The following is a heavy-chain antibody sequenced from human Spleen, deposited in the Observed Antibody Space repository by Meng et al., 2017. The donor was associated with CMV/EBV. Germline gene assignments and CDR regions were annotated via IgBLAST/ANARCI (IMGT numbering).Heavy chain of an antibody. CDR3: ARTVRGYFDL. CDR2: IYYTGST. CDR1: GGSVSNGHYY. V-gene: IGHV4-61*01. D-gene: IGHD3-10*02. J-gene: IGHJ2*01. Sequence: CPVSGGSVSNGHYYWSWIRQPPGKALEWIAYIYYTGSTNYSPSRESRVTISVDTSNNQFSLKLSSVTAADTAVYYCARTVRGYFDLWGRGTLVTVSS.